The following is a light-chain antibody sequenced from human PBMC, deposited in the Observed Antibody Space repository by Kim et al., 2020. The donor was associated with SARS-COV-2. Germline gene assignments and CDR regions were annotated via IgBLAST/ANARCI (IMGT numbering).Light chain of an antibody. J-gene: IGKJ1*01. CDR2: AAS. CDR1: QGISSY. Sequence: ASTGDRVTITCRASQGISSYLAWYQQKPGKAPKLLIYAASTLQSGVPSRFSGSGSGKDFTLTISCLQSEDFATYYCQQYYSYPRTFGQGTKVEIK. V-gene: IGKV1-8*01. CDR3: QQYYSYPRT.